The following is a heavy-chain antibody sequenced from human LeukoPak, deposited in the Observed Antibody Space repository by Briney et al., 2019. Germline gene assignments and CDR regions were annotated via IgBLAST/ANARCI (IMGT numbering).Heavy chain of an antibody. Sequence: GGSLRLSCEASGFTFTTYAMHWVRQAPGKGLEWVAFIRYDGSNKYYADSVKGRFTISRDNSKNTLYLQMNSLRAEDTAVYYCATPYYYGSGSYWPFDYWGQGTLVTVSS. CDR2: IRYDGSNK. D-gene: IGHD3-10*01. J-gene: IGHJ4*02. CDR1: GFTFTTYA. CDR3: ATPYYYGSGSYWPFDY. V-gene: IGHV3-30*02.